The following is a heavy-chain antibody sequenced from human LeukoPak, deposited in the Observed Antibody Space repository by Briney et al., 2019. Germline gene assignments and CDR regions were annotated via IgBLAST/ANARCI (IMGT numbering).Heavy chain of an antibody. J-gene: IGHJ6*03. CDR1: GFTFRSYW. CDR2: INIDGSIT. CDR3: AKGAPSRLRFLEWLSYYMDV. Sequence: GGSLRLSCAVSGFTFRSYWTYWVRQAPGKGLMWVSLINIDGSITSYADSVKGRFTISRDNAKNTLYLQMNSLRAEDTAVYYCAKGAPSRLRFLEWLSYYMDVWGKGTTVTVSS. V-gene: IGHV3-74*01. D-gene: IGHD3-3*01.